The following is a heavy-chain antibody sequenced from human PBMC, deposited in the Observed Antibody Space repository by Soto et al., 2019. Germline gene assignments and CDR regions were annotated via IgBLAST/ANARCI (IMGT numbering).Heavy chain of an antibody. V-gene: IGHV3-49*05. D-gene: IGHD2-2*01. CDR1: GFTFGDYA. CDR3: TRDLLPAAISYYGMDV. CDR2: IRSKAYGGTT. J-gene: IGHJ6*02. Sequence: EVQLVESGGGLVKPGRSLRLSCTASGFTFGDYAMSWFRQAPGKGLEWVGFIRSKAYGGTTEYAASVKGRFTISRDDSKSIAYLQMNSLKTEDTAVYYCTRDLLPAAISYYGMDVWRQGTTVTVSS.